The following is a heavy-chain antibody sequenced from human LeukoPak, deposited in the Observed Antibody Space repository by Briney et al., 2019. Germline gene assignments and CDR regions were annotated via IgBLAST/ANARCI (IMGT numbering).Heavy chain of an antibody. CDR3: VSFYETD. V-gene: IGHV3-74*01. J-gene: IGHJ4*02. CDR1: GNYW. Sequence: PGGSLRLSCAASGNYWMHWVHQAPGKGLVWVSHINSDGSWTSYADSVKGRFTISKDNAKNTVYLQMNNLRAEDTAVYYCVSFYETDWGRGTLVTVSS. D-gene: IGHD2/OR15-2a*01. CDR2: INSDGSWT.